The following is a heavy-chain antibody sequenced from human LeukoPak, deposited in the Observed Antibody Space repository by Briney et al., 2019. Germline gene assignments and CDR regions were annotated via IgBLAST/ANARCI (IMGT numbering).Heavy chain of an antibody. V-gene: IGHV3-33*01. Sequence: GGSLRLSCAASGFTFSSYGMHWVRQAPGKGLEWVAVIWYDGSNNYYADSVKGRFTISRDNSKNTLYLQMNSLRVEDTAVYYCARQDATTKPGGYFDYWGQGTLVTVSS. J-gene: IGHJ4*02. CDR2: IWYDGSNN. CDR3: ARQDATTKPGGYFDY. D-gene: IGHD4-17*01. CDR1: GFTFSSYG.